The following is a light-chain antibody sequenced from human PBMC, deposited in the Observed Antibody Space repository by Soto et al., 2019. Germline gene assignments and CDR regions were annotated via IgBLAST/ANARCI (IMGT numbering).Light chain of an antibody. CDR1: QSISRN. CDR2: AAS. Sequence: EIVMTQSPATLSASPGERPTLSCRASQSISRNLAWYQQKPGQAPRLLMYAASTKTTGLPARFSGSGSGTDFTLTISRLQSEDVAVYSCQQYNNWPLTVGQGTKVEVK. J-gene: IGKJ1*01. V-gene: IGKV3-15*01. CDR3: QQYNNWPLT.